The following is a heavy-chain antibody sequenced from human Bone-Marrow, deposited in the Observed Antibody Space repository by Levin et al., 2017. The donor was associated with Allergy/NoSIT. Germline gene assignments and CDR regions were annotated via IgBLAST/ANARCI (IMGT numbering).Heavy chain of an antibody. V-gene: IGHV4-59*08. CDR1: GGSISSYY. CDR2: IYSSGNT. CDR3: ARGGPSWDYCDY. Sequence: SETLSLTCTVPGGSISSYYWSWIRQPPGKGLEWIGYIYSSGNTNYNPSLKSRVTMSVDTSKNQFSLYLTSATAADTAVYYCARGGPSWDYCDYWGQGALVTVSS. J-gene: IGHJ4*02. D-gene: IGHD3-16*01.